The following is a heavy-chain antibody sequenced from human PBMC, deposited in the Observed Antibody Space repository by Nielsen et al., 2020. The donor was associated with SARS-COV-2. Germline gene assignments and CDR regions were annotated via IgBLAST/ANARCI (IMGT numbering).Heavy chain of an antibody. J-gene: IGHJ2*01. CDR1: GFTFSSYG. D-gene: IGHD2/OR15-2a*01. V-gene: IGHV3-33*01. CDR2: IWYDGSNK. CDR3: AGTDNREGWYFDL. Sequence: GGSLRLSCAASGFTFSSYGMHWVRQAPGKGLEWVAVIWYDGSNKYYADSVKGRFTISRDNSKNTLYLQMNSLRAEDTAVYYCAGTDNREGWYFDLWGRGTLVTVSS.